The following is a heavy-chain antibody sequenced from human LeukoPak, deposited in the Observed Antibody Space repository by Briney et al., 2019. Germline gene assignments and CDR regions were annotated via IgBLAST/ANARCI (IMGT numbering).Heavy chain of an antibody. D-gene: IGHD6-19*01. CDR1: GYTFTGYY. Sequence: ASVKVSCKASGYTFTGYYIHWVRQAPGRGLEWMGWINPNSGGTNSAQKFQGRVTLTRDTSISTAYLELSSLRSDDTAVYYCARDLGSGWIIVDYWGQGTLVTVSS. CDR3: ARDLGSGWIIVDY. CDR2: INPNSGGT. J-gene: IGHJ4*02. V-gene: IGHV1-2*02.